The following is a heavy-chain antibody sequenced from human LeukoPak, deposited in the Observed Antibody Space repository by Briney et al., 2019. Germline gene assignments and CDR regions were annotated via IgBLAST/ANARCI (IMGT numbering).Heavy chain of an antibody. Sequence: ASVKVSCKASGYTFTSYAISWVRQAPGQGLEWMGWISAHNGATKYAQKLQGRVTMTTDTSTSTAYVELRSLRSDGTAVYYCARDRSSSWYYFDYWGQGTLVTVSS. CDR2: ISAHNGAT. J-gene: IGHJ4*02. D-gene: IGHD6-13*01. CDR3: ARDRSSSWYYFDY. V-gene: IGHV1-18*01. CDR1: GYTFTSYA.